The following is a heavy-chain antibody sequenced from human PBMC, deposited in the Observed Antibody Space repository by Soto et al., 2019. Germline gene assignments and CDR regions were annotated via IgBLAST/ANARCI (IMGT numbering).Heavy chain of an antibody. J-gene: IGHJ6*02. V-gene: IGHV1-69*01. D-gene: IGHD6-13*01. CDR3: ARILGYSTTWYLNAMDV. Sequence: QVQLVQSGAEVKKPGSSVKVSCKASGGSFSSYAISWVRQTPGQGLEWMGGIIPIFDTTNYAQKFQGRVTITADESTSTAYMELSSLRSEDTAVYYCARILGYSTTWYLNAMDVWGQGTRVTVSS. CDR2: IIPIFDTT. CDR1: GGSFSSYA.